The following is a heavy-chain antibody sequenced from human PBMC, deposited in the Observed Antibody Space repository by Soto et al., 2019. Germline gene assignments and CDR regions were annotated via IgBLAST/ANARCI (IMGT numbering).Heavy chain of an antibody. CDR1: GYTFTSYA. CDR2: INAGNGNT. Sequence: QVQLVQSGAEVKKPGASVKVSCKASGYTFTSYAMHWVRQAPGQRLEWMGWINAGNGNTKYSQKFQGRVTITRDTSASTADMELSSLRTEDTAVYYQARTLVGVTPADYWGQGTLVTVSS. D-gene: IGHD1-26*01. CDR3: ARTLVGVTPADY. V-gene: IGHV1-3*01. J-gene: IGHJ4*02.